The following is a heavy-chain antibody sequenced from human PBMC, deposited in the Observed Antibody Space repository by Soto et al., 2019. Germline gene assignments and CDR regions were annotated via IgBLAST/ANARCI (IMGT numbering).Heavy chain of an antibody. CDR3: AKNTGCSDYYYGMDV. D-gene: IGHD5-18*01. CDR2: ISYDGSNK. CDR1: GFTFSSYG. J-gene: IGHJ6*02. Sequence: GGSLRLSCAASGFTFSSYGMHWVRQAPGKGLEWVAVISYDGSNKYYADSVKDRFTISRDNSKNTLYLQMNSLRAEDTAVYYCAKNTGCSDYYYGMDVWGQGTTVTVSS. V-gene: IGHV3-30*18.